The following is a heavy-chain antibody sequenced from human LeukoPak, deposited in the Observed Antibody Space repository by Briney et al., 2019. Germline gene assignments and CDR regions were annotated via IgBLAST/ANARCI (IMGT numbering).Heavy chain of an antibody. CDR3: ARGRGSS. CDR2: IGTRDTTM. J-gene: IGHJ5*02. V-gene: IGHV3-48*02. D-gene: IGHD2-21*01. CDR1: RFTFTTYV. Sequence: GSLRLSCAASRFTFTTYVMNWVRQAPGKGLEWISYIGTRDTTMYYADSVKGRFTISRDNAKNSLYLQMNSLRDEDTAIYYCARGRGSSWGQGTLVTVSS.